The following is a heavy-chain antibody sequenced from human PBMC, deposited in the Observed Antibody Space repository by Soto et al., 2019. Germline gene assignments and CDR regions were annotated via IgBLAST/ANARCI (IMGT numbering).Heavy chain of an antibody. J-gene: IGHJ4*02. CDR2: IIPIFGTA. D-gene: IGHD3-22*01. Sequence: SVKVSCKASGGTFSSYAISWVRQAPGQGLEWMGGIIPIFGTANYAQKFQGRVTITADESTSTAYMELSSLRSEDTAVYYCARGYYYDSSGYYHYFDYWGQGTLVTVSS. V-gene: IGHV1-69*13. CDR3: ARGYYYDSSGYYHYFDY. CDR1: GGTFSSYA.